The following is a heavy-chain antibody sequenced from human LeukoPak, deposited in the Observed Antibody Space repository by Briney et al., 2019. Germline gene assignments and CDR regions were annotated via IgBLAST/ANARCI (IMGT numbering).Heavy chain of an antibody. CDR2: IKQGGSEK. CDR1: GFTFSSYW. J-gene: IGHJ4*02. V-gene: IGHV3-7*01. D-gene: IGHD5-18*01. Sequence: GGSLRLSCAASGFTFSSYWMTWIRQAPGKGLEWVANIKQGGSEKYYVDSVKGRFTISRDNAKNSLYLQMNSLRAEDTAVYYCARDTGGGYSCYDCWGQGTLVTVSS. CDR3: ARDTGGGYSCYDC.